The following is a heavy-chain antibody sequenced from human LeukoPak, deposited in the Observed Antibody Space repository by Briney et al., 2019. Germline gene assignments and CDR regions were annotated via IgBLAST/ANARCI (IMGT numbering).Heavy chain of an antibody. CDR2: IYYIGNT. V-gene: IGHV4-39*01. Sequence: SETLSLTCTVSGASISSSSYYWGWIRQPPGKGLEWIGSIYYIGNTYYNPSLKSRVTISVDTPKNQFSLKLTSLTAADTAVYYCARQGSGSYLVCWGQGTLVTVSS. J-gene: IGHJ4*02. CDR1: GASISSSSYY. D-gene: IGHD3-10*01. CDR3: ARQGSGSYLVC.